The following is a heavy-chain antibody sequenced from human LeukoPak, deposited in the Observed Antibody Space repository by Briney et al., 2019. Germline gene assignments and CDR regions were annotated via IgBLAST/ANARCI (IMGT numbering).Heavy chain of an antibody. CDR3: ARDPYSGNYGNDYYYYMDV. CDR2: ITSSGTYI. D-gene: IGHD1-26*01. V-gene: IGHV3-21*01. Sequence: GGSLRLSCAASGFTFSNYNMNWVRQAPGKAMDWVSSITSSGTYIFYADSVKGRFTVSRDNAKNSLYLQMDSLGPEDTAVYYCARDPYSGNYGNDYYYYMDVWGKGTTVTISS. J-gene: IGHJ6*03. CDR1: GFTFSNYN.